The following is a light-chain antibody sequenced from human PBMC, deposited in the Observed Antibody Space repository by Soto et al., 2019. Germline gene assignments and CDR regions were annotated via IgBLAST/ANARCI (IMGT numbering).Light chain of an antibody. Sequence: DIQMTQSPSSLSASVGDRVTITCRATQAISHWVAWYQQKPGKAPKLLIYAASSLQSGVPSRFSGSGSERDFTLTISSLQPEDFATYDCQQAKNVRWRFGQGTKVEIK. CDR2: AAS. CDR1: QAISHW. V-gene: IGKV1-12*01. CDR3: QQAKNVRWR. J-gene: IGKJ1*01.